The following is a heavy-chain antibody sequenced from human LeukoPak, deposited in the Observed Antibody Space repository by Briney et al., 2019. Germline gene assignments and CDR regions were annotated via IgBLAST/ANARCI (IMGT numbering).Heavy chain of an antibody. V-gene: IGHV1-46*01. J-gene: IGHJ4*02. CDR2: INPSGGST. CDR1: GYSFTSYY. Sequence: GGSLKISCRGSGYSFTSYYMHWVRQAPGQGLEWMGIINPSGGSTSYAQNFQGRVTVTRDTSTSTVYMKLSSLRSEDTAVYYCAREVGGSGSYFRQLAYWGQGTLVTVSS. CDR3: AREVGGSGSYFRQLAY. D-gene: IGHD3-10*01.